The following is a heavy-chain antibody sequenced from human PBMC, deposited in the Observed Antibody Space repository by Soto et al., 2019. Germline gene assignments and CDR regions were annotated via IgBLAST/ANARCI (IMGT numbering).Heavy chain of an antibody. Sequence: QLQLQESGPGLVKPSETLSLTCTVSGGSISSSSYYWGWIRQPPGKGLEWIGSIYYSGSTYYNPSLKSRVTISVATSKNQFSLTLSSVTAADTAVYYCARHTPAISISDHWGQGTLVTVSS. D-gene: IGHD2-15*01. V-gene: IGHV4-39*01. J-gene: IGHJ4*02. CDR2: IYYSGST. CDR1: GGSISSSSYY. CDR3: ARHTPAISISDH.